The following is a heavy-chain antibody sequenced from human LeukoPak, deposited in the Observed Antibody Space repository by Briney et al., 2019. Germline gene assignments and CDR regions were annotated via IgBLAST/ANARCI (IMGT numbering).Heavy chain of an antibody. J-gene: IGHJ4*02. V-gene: IGHV3-21*01. CDR1: GGSISSSN. CDR3: ARGHPHQYYFDY. CDR2: ISSSSSYI. Sequence: PSGTLSLTCAVSGGSISSSNWWSWVRRPPGKGLEWVSSISSSSSYIYYADSVKGRFTISRDNAKKSLYLQMNSLRAEDTAVYYCARGHPHQYYFDYWGQGTLVTVSS.